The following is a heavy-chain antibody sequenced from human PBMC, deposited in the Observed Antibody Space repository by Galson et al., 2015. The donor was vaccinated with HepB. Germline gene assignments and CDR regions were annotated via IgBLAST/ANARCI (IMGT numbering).Heavy chain of an antibody. J-gene: IGHJ3*02. CDR1: GFTFSSYS. V-gene: IGHV3-21*01. CDR3: ARTYGRDGYNFAFDI. CDR2: ISSSSSYI. Sequence: SLRLSCAASGFTFSSYSMNWVRQAPGKGLGWVSSISSSSSYIYYADSVKGRFTISRDNAKNSLYLQTNSLRAEDTAVYYCARTYGRDGYNFAFDIWGQGTMVTVSS. D-gene: IGHD5-24*01.